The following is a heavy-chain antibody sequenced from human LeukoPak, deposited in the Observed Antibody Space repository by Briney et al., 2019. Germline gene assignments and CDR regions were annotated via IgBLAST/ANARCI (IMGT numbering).Heavy chain of an antibody. Sequence: KASETLSLTCTVSGGSISSYYWSWIRQPPGKGLEWIGYIYYSGSTNYNPSLKSRVTISVDTSKNQFSLKLSPVTAADTAVYYCARGDGYKPFFDYWGQGTLVTVSS. J-gene: IGHJ4*02. CDR3: ARGDGYKPFFDY. CDR2: IYYSGST. D-gene: IGHD5-24*01. V-gene: IGHV4-59*01. CDR1: GGSISSYY.